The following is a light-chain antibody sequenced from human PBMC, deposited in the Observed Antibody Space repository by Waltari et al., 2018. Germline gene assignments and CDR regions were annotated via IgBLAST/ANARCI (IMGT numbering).Light chain of an antibody. J-gene: IGKJ4*01. CDR1: QDISHY. CDR3: QQYKSYPLT. CDR2: AAS. V-gene: IGKV1-16*02. Sequence: DIQITQSPSSLSASAEARVTITCRASQDISHYLAWFQQKPGKAPKSLIYAASNLQSGVPSKFSGGGSGTDFTLTISSLQPEDFATYYCQQYKSYPLTFGGGTKVEIK.